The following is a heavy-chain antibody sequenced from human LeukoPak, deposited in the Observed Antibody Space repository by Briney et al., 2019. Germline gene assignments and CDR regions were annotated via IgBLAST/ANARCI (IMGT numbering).Heavy chain of an antibody. CDR2: IFGNGDTT. D-gene: IGHD3-10*01. Sequence: GGSLRLSCAASGFSFSSYGMNWVRQAPGKGLEWVSIIFGNGDTTYYADSVKGRFTVSRDNSKDTLYLQMNDLRPDDTAIYYCAKRNTMVRGGPCFDYWGQGLLVTVSS. J-gene: IGHJ4*02. CDR1: GFSFSSYG. CDR3: AKRNTMVRGGPCFDY. V-gene: IGHV3-23*01.